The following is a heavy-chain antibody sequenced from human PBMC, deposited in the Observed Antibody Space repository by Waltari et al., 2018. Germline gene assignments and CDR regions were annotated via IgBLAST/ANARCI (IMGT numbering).Heavy chain of an antibody. J-gene: IGHJ2*01. Sequence: QVQLQESGPGLVKPSETLSLTCTVSGGYISRYYWSWIRQPPGTGLEWIGYIYYSGSTNYNPSLKSRVTISVDTSKNQFSLKLSSVTAADTAVYYCARDPLPYYYDSSGYSNWYFDLWGRGTLVTVSS. D-gene: IGHD3-22*01. CDR1: GGYISRYY. CDR3: ARDPLPYYYDSSGYSNWYFDL. CDR2: IYYSGST. V-gene: IGHV4-59*01.